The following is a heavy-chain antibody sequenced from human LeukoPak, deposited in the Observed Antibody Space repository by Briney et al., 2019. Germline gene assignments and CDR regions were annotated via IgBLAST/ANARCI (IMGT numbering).Heavy chain of an antibody. D-gene: IGHD3-22*01. V-gene: IGHV3-20*04. CDR2: ISWNSVNI. J-gene: IGHJ4*02. CDR1: GFTFDDYG. CDR3: ARVHYYDSSGPCDY. Sequence: GGSLRLSCAASGFTFDDYGMSWVRQAPGKGLEWVSGISWNSVNIGYADSVKGRFTISRDNAKNSLYLQMNSLRAEDTAVYYCARVHYYDSSGPCDYWGQGTLVTVSS.